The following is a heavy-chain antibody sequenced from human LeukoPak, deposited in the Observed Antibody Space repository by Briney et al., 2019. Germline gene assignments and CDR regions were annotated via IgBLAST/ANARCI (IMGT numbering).Heavy chain of an antibody. CDR2: IYYNGPT. V-gene: IGHV4-39*01. J-gene: IGHJ4*02. CDR1: GGSISSSNY. CDR3: ARQTGSGLFILP. D-gene: IGHD3/OR15-3a*01. Sequence: PSETLSLTCTVSGGSISSSNYWGWIRQPPGKGLEWIGSIYYNGPTYYNASLKSQVSISIDTSKNQFSLRLTSVTAADTAVYYCARQTGSGLFILPGGQGTLVTVSS.